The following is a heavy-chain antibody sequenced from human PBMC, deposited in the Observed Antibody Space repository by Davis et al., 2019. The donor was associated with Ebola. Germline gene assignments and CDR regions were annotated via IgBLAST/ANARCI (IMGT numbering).Heavy chain of an antibody. CDR1: GDTFTSYA. CDR3: ARDNDFLYYYYYYGMDV. V-gene: IGHV1-3*01. D-gene: IGHD2-21*02. Sequence: ASVKVSCKASGDTFTSYAMHWVRQAPGQRLEWMGWINAGNGNTKYSQKFQGRVTITRDTSASTAYMELSSLRSEDTAVYYCARDNDFLYYYYYYGMDVWGQGTTVTVSS. J-gene: IGHJ6*02. CDR2: INAGNGNT.